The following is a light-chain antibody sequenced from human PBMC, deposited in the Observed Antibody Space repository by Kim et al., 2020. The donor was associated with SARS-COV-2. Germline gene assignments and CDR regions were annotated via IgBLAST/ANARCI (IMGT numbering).Light chain of an antibody. V-gene: IGLV2-8*01. CDR3: SSYAGFNNGV. CDR2: DVT. Sequence: GRSVTISCTGDINDIGTYDFVSWCQQHPGRAPRLMIYDVTKRPSGVPDRFSGSKSANTASLTVSGLQAEDEANYYCSSYAGFNNGVFGGGTQLTVL. CDR1: INDIGTYDF. J-gene: IGLJ3*02.